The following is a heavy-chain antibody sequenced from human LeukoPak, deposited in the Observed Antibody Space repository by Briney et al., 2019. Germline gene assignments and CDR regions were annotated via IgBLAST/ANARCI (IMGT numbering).Heavy chain of an antibody. V-gene: IGHV3-53*01. D-gene: IGHD5-12*01. J-gene: IGHJ4*02. Sequence: GGSLRLSCAASGFTFSSYAMSWVRQAPGKGLEWVSVIYSGGSTYYADSVKGRFTISRDNSKNTLYLQMNSLRAEDTAVYYCARGSPSGYSGYDLDYWGQGTLVTVSS. CDR3: ARGSPSGYSGYDLDY. CDR1: GFTFSSYA. CDR2: IYSGGST.